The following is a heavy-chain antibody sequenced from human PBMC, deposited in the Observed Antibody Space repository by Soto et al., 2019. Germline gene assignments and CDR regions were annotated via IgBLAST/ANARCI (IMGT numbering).Heavy chain of an antibody. CDR1: GFTFTSSA. J-gene: IGHJ5*02. V-gene: IGHV1-58*01. CDR2: IVVGSGNT. CDR3: AARGMTTLTWCDP. Sequence: SVKVSCKASGFTFTSSAVQWVRQARGQRLEWIGWIVVGSGNTNYAQKLQERVTITRDMSTSTAYMELSSLRSEDTAVYYCAARGMTTLTWCDPWGQGTLVTVS. D-gene: IGHD4-4*01.